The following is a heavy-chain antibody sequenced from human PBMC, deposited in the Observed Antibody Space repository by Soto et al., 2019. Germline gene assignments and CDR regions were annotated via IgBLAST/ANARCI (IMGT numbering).Heavy chain of an antibody. J-gene: IGHJ6*02. Sequence: QVQLVQSWAEVKKPGSSVKVSCKASGGTFSSYAISWVRQAPGQGLEWMGGIIPIFGTANYAQKFQGRVTITADESTSTAYMELSSLRSEDTAVYYCARCTMVRGAPRPYGMDVWGQGTTVTVSS. D-gene: IGHD3-10*01. CDR3: ARCTMVRGAPRPYGMDV. CDR2: IIPIFGTA. V-gene: IGHV1-69*01. CDR1: GGTFSSYA.